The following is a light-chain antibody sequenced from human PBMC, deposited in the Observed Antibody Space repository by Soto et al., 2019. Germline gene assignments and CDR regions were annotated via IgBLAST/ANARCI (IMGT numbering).Light chain of an antibody. CDR1: QSVSSNY. CDR3: QQYDSSPPVT. Sequence: EIVLTQSPGTLSLSPGERATLSCRASQSVSSNYLSWYQQKPGQAPRLLIYGASSRATGIPDRFSGSGSGTDFTLTISSLQPEDFAVYYCQQYDSSPPVTFGGGTKVEIK. CDR2: GAS. J-gene: IGKJ4*01. V-gene: IGKV3-20*01.